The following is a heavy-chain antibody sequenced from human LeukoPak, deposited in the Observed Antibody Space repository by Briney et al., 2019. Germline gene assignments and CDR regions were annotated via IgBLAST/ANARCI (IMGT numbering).Heavy chain of an antibody. CDR1: GFTFSSYA. CDR2: ISGSGGST. Sequence: SGGSLRLSCAASGFTFSSYAMSWVRQAPGKGLEWVSAISGSGGSTYYADSVKGRFTISRDNSKNTLYLQMNSLRAEDTSVYYCAKLPWGSYRYNPLYYWGQVTLVTVSS. CDR3: AKLPWGSYRYNPLYY. D-gene: IGHD3-16*02. V-gene: IGHV3-23*01. J-gene: IGHJ4*02.